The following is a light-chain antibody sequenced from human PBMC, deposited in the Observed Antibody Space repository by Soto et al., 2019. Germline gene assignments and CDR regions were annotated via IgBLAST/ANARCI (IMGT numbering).Light chain of an antibody. V-gene: IGLV2-23*01. CDR1: SSDVGTYDL. J-gene: IGLJ3*02. CDR3: CSFAGSNSWV. Sequence: QSALTQPVSVSGSPGQSITISCTGSSSDVGTYDLVSWYQHHPGAAPKLMIYEATRRPSGISNRFSGSKSGNTASLTISGLQAEDEADYYCCSFAGSNSWVFGGGTKLTVL. CDR2: EAT.